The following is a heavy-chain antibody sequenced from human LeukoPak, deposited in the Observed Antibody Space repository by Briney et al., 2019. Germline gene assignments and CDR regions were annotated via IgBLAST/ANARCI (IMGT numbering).Heavy chain of an antibody. CDR2: INPTSGGT. CDR3: ASEIAAAGYYYYGMDV. J-gene: IGHJ6*02. V-gene: IGHV1-2*02. D-gene: IGHD6-13*01. CDR1: GYTFTGYY. Sequence: ASVKVSCKASGYTFTGYYMHWVRQAPGQGLEWMGWINPTSGGTNYAQKFQGRVTMTRDTSISTAYMELSRLRSDDTAVYYCASEIAAAGYYYYGMDVWGQGTTVTVSS.